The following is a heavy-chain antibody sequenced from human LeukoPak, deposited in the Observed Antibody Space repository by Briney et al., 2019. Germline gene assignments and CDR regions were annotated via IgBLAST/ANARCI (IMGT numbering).Heavy chain of an antibody. Sequence: PSETLSLTCTVSGGSITSNYWSWIRQPPGKALEWIGYVSYSGSTKYSPSLKSRVTMSVDTSKSQFSLNLSSVTAADTAVYHCARHRQYDADAFDVWGQGTVVPVSS. CDR3: ARHRQYDADAFDV. V-gene: IGHV4-59*08. J-gene: IGHJ3*01. D-gene: IGHD2/OR15-2a*01. CDR1: GGSITSNY. CDR2: VSYSGST.